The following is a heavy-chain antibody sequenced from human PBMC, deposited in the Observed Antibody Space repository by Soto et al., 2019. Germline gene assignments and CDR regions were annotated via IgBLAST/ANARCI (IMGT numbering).Heavy chain of an antibody. CDR2: ISYDGSNK. J-gene: IGHJ5*02. CDR3: AKTAGYHHVWGSSGLDP. Sequence: PGGSLRLSCAASGFTFSSYGMHWVRQAPGKGLEWVAVISYDGSNKYYADSVKGRFTISRDDSKNTLYLQMNSLRVEDTAIYYCAKTAGYHHVWGSSGLDPWGQGTLVTVSS. V-gene: IGHV3-30*18. D-gene: IGHD3-16*01. CDR1: GFTFSSYG.